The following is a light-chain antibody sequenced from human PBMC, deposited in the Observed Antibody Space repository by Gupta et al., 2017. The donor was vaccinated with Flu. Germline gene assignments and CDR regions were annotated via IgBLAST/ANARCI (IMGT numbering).Light chain of an antibody. Sequence: QSALTQPASVSGSPGQSITISCTGTSSDVGGYNYVSWYQQHPGKAPKLMICEVSNRPSGVSNRFSGSKSGNTASLTISGLQAEDEADYYCSSYTSSSTLGYVFGTGTKVTVL. J-gene: IGLJ1*01. CDR1: SSDVGGYNY. CDR3: SSYTSSSTLGYV. CDR2: EVS. V-gene: IGLV2-14*01.